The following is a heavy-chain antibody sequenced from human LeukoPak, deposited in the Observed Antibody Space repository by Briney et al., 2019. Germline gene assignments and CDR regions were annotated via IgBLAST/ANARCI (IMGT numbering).Heavy chain of an antibody. CDR2: VYHSGST. V-gene: IGHV4-39*01. Sequence: KASQTLSLTCTVSGGSISSGSYYWGWIRRPPGKGLEWIGSVYHSGSTYYNPSLKSRVTISVDTSKNQFSLKLSSVTAADTAVYYCARHGNYYDTSQSDPWGQGTLVTVSS. CDR1: GGSISSGSYY. CDR3: ARHGNYYDTSQSDP. J-gene: IGHJ5*02. D-gene: IGHD3-22*01.